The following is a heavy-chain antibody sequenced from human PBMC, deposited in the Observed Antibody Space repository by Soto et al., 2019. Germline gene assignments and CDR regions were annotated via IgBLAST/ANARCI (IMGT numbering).Heavy chain of an antibody. D-gene: IGHD2-8*01. CDR2: FDPEDGET. J-gene: IGHJ6*03. Sequence: GASVKVSCKVSGYTLTELSMHWVRQAPGKGLEWMGGFDPEDGETIYAQKFQGRVTMTEDTSTDTAYMELSSLRSEDTAVYYYETTSRLTCTNGVCWFDYYYKDVWGKGTTVTVSS. CDR3: ETTSRLTCTNGVCWFDYYYKDV. V-gene: IGHV1-24*01. CDR1: GYTLTELS.